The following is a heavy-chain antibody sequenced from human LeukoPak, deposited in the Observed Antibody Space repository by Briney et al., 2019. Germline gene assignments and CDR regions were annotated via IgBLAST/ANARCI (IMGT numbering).Heavy chain of an antibody. V-gene: IGHV3-33*01. Sequence: GGSLRLSCAASGFTFSYYGMYWVRQAPGKGLEWLAVIWSDGSNKYYADSAKGRFTISRDNSKNTLYLEMNSLRAEDTAVYFCARARSSTFSYSDYWGQGTLVTVSS. CDR1: GFTFSYYG. CDR2: IWSDGSNK. D-gene: IGHD2-21*01. CDR3: ARARSSTFSYSDY. J-gene: IGHJ4*02.